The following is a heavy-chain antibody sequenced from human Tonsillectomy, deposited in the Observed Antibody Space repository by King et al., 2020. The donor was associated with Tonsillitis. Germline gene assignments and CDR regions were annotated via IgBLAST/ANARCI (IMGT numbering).Heavy chain of an antibody. CDR2: ISSYNDNT. J-gene: IGHJ4*02. CDR3: AIDKLRWLVPRPIDY. V-gene: IGHV1-18*01. CDR1: GYTFTSYG. D-gene: IGHD6-19*01. Sequence: VQLVESGAEVKKPGASVKVSCKASGYTFTSYGISWVRQAPGQGLEWMGWISSYNDNTNYAQKLQGRVTMTTDTSTSTAYMELRSLRSDDTAVYYCAIDKLRWLVPRPIDYWGQGTLVTVSS.